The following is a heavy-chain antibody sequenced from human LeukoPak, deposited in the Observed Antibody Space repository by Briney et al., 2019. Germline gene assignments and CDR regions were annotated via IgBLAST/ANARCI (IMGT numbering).Heavy chain of an antibody. V-gene: IGHV4-59*01. Sequence: SETLSLTCSVSGGSSSNYYWSWIRQPPGKGLEWIGYIYYSGSTNYNPSLKSRVTISVDTSKNQFSLKLSSVTAADTAVYYCARVGVAATGDYFDYWGQGTLVTVSS. CDR3: ARVGVAATGDYFDY. CDR1: GGSSSNYY. D-gene: IGHD6-19*01. CDR2: IYYSGST. J-gene: IGHJ4*02.